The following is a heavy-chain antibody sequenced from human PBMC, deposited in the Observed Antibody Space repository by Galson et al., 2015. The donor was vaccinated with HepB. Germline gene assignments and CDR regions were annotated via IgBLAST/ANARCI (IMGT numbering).Heavy chain of an antibody. D-gene: IGHD3-10*01. V-gene: IGHV4-31*03. Sequence: TLSLTCTVSGGSISSGGYYWSWIRQHPGKGLEWIGHIYYSGSTYYNPSLKSRVNISVDTSKNDFSLKLTSVTAADTAVYYCARDHPVRGPNRPAWFDPWGQGTLVTVSS. CDR1: GGSISSGGYY. CDR3: ARDHPVRGPNRPAWFDP. J-gene: IGHJ5*02. CDR2: IYYSGST.